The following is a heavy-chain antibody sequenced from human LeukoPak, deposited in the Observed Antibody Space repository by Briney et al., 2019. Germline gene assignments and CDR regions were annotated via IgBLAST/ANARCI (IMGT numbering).Heavy chain of an antibody. CDR2: ISGSGGST. D-gene: IGHD3-10*01. CDR1: GFTFSSYE. Sequence: PGGSLRLSCAASGFTFSSYEMNWVRQAPGKGLEWVSAISGSGGSTYYADSVKGRFTISRDNSKNTLYLQMNSLRAEDTAVYYCAKDRSGLLWFGELNGVDYWGQGTLVTVSS. J-gene: IGHJ4*02. V-gene: IGHV3-23*01. CDR3: AKDRSGLLWFGELNGVDY.